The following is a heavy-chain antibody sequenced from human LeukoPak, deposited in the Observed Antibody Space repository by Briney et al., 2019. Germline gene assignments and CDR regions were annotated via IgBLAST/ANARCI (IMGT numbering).Heavy chain of an antibody. CDR2: IYTSGST. CDR1: GGSISSYY. Sequence: SETLSLTCTVSGGSISSYYWSWIRQPPGKGLEWIGYIYTSGSTNYNPSLKSRVTISVGTSKNQFSLKLSSVTAADTAVYYCARQGGSSPNYYYYYMDVWGKGTTVTVSS. J-gene: IGHJ6*03. D-gene: IGHD6-13*01. CDR3: ARQGGSSPNYYYYYMDV. V-gene: IGHV4-4*09.